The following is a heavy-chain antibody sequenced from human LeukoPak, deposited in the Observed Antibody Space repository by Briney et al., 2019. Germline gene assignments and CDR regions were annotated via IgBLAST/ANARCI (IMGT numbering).Heavy chain of an antibody. CDR3: AKDRADLFEY. D-gene: IGHD3-10*01. J-gene: IGHJ4*02. V-gene: IGHV3-30*02. CDR2: IRYDGSNK. Sequence: GGSLRLSCAASGFTFSSYGMHWVRQAPGKGLEWVAFIRYDGSNKYYADSVKGRLTISRDNSKNTLYLQMNSLRAEDTAVYYCAKDRADLFEYWGRGTLVTVSS. CDR1: GFTFSSYG.